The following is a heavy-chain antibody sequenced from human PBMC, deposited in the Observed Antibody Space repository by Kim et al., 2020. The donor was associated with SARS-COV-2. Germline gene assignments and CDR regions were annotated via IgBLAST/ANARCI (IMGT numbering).Heavy chain of an antibody. CDR2: IYYSGST. Sequence: SETLSLTCTVSGGSISSYYWSWIRQPPGKGLEWIGYIYYSGSTNYNPSLKSRVTISVDTSKNQFSLKLSSVTAADTAVYYCARALESDYGDPDDAFDIWGQGTMVTVSS. D-gene: IGHD4-17*01. J-gene: IGHJ3*02. CDR3: ARALESDYGDPDDAFDI. V-gene: IGHV4-59*01. CDR1: GGSISSYY.